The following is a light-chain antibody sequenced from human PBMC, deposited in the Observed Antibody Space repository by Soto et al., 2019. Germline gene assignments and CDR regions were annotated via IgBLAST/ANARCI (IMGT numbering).Light chain of an antibody. Sequence: EIGRTKYTDTLSVSPGGRATLSCRASQSISDTLAWYQQRPGQAPRLLIYRASTRATGVPARFSGSGSGTDFTLTISRLEPEDFAVYYCHQYVSSPTFGQGTKADI. CDR2: RAS. CDR1: QSISDT. V-gene: IGKV3-15*01. CDR3: HQYVSSPT. J-gene: IGKJ1*01.